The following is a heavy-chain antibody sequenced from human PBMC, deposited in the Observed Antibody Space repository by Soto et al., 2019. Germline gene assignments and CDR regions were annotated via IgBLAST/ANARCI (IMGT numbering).Heavy chain of an antibody. CDR3: ARVDLGSGSFAIFDY. D-gene: IGHD1-26*01. CDR1: GVSISSSRYY. CDR2: IYYDGTT. Sequence: KPSETLSLTCTVSGVSISSSRYYWGWIRQPPGKGLEWIGTIYYDGTTYYNPSLSSRATISIDTFKNQFSLRLSSVTAADTAIYFCARVDLGSGSFAIFDYWGHGNLVTVSS. V-gene: IGHV4-39*02. J-gene: IGHJ4*01.